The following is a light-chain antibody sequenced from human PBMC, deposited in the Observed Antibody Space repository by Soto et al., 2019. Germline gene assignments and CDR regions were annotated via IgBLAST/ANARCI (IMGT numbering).Light chain of an antibody. CDR3: QQYGSSPPYT. CDR1: QSISSRY. CDR2: GAS. J-gene: IGKJ2*01. V-gene: IGKV3-20*01. Sequence: EIVLTQSPGTLSLSPGDRATLSCRASQSISSRYLAWYQLKPGQAPRLLIYGASSRAIGIPDRFSGSGSGTDFTLSISRLEPEDFAVYYCQQYGSSPPYTFGQGTKVDIK.